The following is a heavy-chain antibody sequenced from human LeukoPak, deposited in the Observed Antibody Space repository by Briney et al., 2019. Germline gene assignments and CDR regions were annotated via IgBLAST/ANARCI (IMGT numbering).Heavy chain of an antibody. Sequence: SETLSLTCNVSADSISNFYWTWIRQSPGKGLEWIGHISDSGGTNYNPSLKSRVTISLDTPKNQFSLKLTSVTAADTAVYYCARDRDYDGAGLFDYWGQGTLVSVSS. J-gene: IGHJ4*02. D-gene: IGHD4-23*01. V-gene: IGHV4-59*01. CDR3: ARDRDYDGAGLFDY. CDR2: ISDSGGT. CDR1: ADSISNFY.